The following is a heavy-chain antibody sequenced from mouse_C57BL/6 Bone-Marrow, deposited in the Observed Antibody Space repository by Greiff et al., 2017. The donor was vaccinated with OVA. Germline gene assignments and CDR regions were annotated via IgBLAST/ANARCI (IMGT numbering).Heavy chain of an antibody. CDR2: INPSTGGT. Sequence: EVQLVESGPELVKPGASVKISCKASGYSFTGYYLNWVKQSTEKSLEWIGEINPSTGGTTYNQKFKAKATLTVDKSSSTAYMPLKCLTSKDSAVYYCTRGGTSPFAYWGQGTLVTVSA. V-gene: IGHV1-42*01. D-gene: IGHD4-1*01. CDR1: GYSFTGYY. J-gene: IGHJ3*01. CDR3: TRGGTSPFAY.